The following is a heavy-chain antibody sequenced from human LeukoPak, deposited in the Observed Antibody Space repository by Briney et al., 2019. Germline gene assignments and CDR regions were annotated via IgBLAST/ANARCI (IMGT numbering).Heavy chain of an antibody. V-gene: IGHV1-2*02. D-gene: IGHD5-18*01. J-gene: IGHJ6*03. CDR1: GYTFTGYY. Sequence: ASVKVSCKASGYTFTGYYMHWVRQAPGQGLEWMGWINPNSGGTNYAQKFQGRVTMTTDTSTSTAYMELRSLRSDDTAVYYCARTTEGGYTYGYFYYYYMDVWGKGTTVTISS. CDR2: INPNSGGT. CDR3: ARTTEGGYTYGYFYYYYMDV.